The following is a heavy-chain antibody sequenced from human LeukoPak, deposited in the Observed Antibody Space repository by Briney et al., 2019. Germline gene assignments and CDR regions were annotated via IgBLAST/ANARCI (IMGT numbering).Heavy chain of an antibody. CDR3: ATDRLSSFYGDYVWEDY. CDR2: FDPEDGET. J-gene: IGHJ4*02. CDR1: GCTLTELS. V-gene: IGHV1-24*01. Sequence: ASVKVSCKVSGCTLTELSMHWVRQAPGKGLEWMGGFDPEDGETIYAQKFQGRVTMTEDTSTDTAYMELSSLRSEDTAVYYCATDRLSSFYGDYVWEDYWGQGTLVTVSS. D-gene: IGHD4-17*01.